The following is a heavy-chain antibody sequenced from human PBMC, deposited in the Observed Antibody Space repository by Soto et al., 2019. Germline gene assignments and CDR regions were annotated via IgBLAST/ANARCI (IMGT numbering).Heavy chain of an antibody. CDR1: GGSISSGDYY. CDR3: ARSPKYYDYVWGSYRTYFDF. V-gene: IGHV4-30-4*01. J-gene: IGHJ4*02. D-gene: IGHD3-16*02. Sequence: QVQLQESGPGLVKPSQTLSLTCTVSGGSISSGDYYWSWIRQPPGKGLEWIGYIYYTGSTYYNPSLKILITTSIDTSKNQFSLKLISVTAADPAVYYCARSPKYYDYVWGSYRTYFDFWGQGPLVTVSP. CDR2: IYYTGST.